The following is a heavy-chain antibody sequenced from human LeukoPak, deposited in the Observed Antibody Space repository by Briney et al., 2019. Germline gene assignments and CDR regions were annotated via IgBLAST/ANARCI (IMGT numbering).Heavy chain of an antibody. D-gene: IGHD3-3*01. CDR2: IYYSGST. Sequence: SETLSLTCTVSGGSISSYYWSWIRQPPGKGLEWIGYIYYSGSTYYNPSLKSRVTISLDTSKNQFSLKLSSVTAADTAVYYCARDLGDYWSGFRSYFFDYWGQGTLVTVSS. V-gene: IGHV4-59*12. CDR1: GGSISSYY. J-gene: IGHJ4*02. CDR3: ARDLGDYWSGFRSYFFDY.